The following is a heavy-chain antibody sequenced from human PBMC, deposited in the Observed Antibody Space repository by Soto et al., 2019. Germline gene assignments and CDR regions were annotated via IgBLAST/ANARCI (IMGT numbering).Heavy chain of an antibody. Sequence: QVQLQESGPGLVKPSETLSLTCTVSGGSVSSDSHYWSWIRQTPGKGLEWIGYIYYTGSTNYNPSLNGRVTMSVDTSMDQVSLRLRSVTRADTAVYYGARVQYDFRSGSYYYAMEVWGQGTQVTVSS. J-gene: IGHJ6*02. CDR1: GGSVSSDSHY. V-gene: IGHV4-61*01. D-gene: IGHD3-3*01. CDR2: IYYTGST. CDR3: ARVQYDFRSGSYYYAMEV.